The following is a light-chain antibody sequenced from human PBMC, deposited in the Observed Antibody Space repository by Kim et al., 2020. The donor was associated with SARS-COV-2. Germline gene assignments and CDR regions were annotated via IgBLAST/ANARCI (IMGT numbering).Light chain of an antibody. J-gene: IGKJ1*01. CDR3: HQYTHLWT. CDR1: QSIGSS. Sequence: EIVMTQSPATLCVSPGERATLSCRASQSIGSSLAWYQQKPGQTPRLLIYDVSTRATGIPARFSGSGSGTEFTLTISSLQSEDFAVYYCHQYTHLWTFGQGTKVDIK. V-gene: IGKV3-15*01. CDR2: DVS.